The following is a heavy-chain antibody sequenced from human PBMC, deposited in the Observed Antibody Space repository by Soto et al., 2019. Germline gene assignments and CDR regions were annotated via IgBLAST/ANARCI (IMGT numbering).Heavy chain of an antibody. CDR1: GYTFTGYY. D-gene: IGHD4-17*01. J-gene: IGHJ5*02. Sequence: QVQLVQSGAEVKKPGASVKVSCKASGYTFTGYYMHWVRQAPGQGLEWMGWINPNSGSTNYAQKFQGRVTMTRDTSISTAYVELSRLRAAETAVYCCARDRSTVVSQVDGFDPWGQGTLVTVSS. CDR3: ARDRSTVVSQVDGFDP. CDR2: INPNSGST. V-gene: IGHV1-2*02.